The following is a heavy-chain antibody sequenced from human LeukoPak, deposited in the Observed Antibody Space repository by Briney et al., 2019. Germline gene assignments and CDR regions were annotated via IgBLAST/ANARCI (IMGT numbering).Heavy chain of an antibody. V-gene: IGHV3-23*01. CDR2: ISGSDDAT. J-gene: IGHJ3*02. CDR1: GFTFSSYS. CDR3: AKRHCNSSTCSWIAFDT. D-gene: IGHD2/OR15-2a*01. Sequence: GGSLRLSCAASGFTFSSYSMNWVRQAPGKGLEWVSGISGSDDATYYADSVKGRFTISRDNSKITLYLQMNRLRAEDTAVYYCAKRHCNSSTCSWIAFDTWGQGTMVTVSS.